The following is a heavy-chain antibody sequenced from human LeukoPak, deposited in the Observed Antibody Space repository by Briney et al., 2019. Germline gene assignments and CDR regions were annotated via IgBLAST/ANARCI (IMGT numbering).Heavy chain of an antibody. CDR1: GDSISSYY. J-gene: IGHJ4*02. V-gene: IGHV4-4*07. D-gene: IGHD2-15*01. CDR2: IYTSGST. Sequence: PSETLCLTCTVSGDSISSYYWSWIRQPAGKGLEWIGRIYTSGSTTYNPSLKSRVTMSVDTSKNQFSLKLSSVPAADTAVYYCARGLGYCSGGSCLAFDYWGQGTLVTVSS. CDR3: ARGLGYCSGGSCLAFDY.